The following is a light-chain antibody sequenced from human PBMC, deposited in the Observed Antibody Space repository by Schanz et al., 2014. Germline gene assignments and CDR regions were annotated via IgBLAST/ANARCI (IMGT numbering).Light chain of an antibody. CDR3: QQYSSSLT. CDR1: QSVGSS. CDR2: GAS. J-gene: IGKJ4*01. Sequence: EILMTQSPATLSLSPGERATLSCRASQSVGSSLAWYQQKPGQAPRLLIYGASTRATGIPARFSGSGSGTDFTLTISSLEPEDFAVYYCQQYSSSLTFGGGTKVEIK. V-gene: IGKV3-15*01.